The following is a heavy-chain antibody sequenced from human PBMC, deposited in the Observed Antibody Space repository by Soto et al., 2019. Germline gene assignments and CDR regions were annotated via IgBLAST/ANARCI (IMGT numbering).Heavy chain of an antibody. CDR2: IYWDGDT. D-gene: IGHD3-3*01. CDR3: AHRATMTIFGLIIDYGIWFDP. J-gene: IGHJ5*02. V-gene: IGHV2-5*02. CDR1: GFSLSTSGAA. Sequence: QINLIESGPTLVNPTQTLTLTCTFSGFSLSTSGAAVGWVRQPPGRALEWLALIYWDGDTRYNASLGNRLTITKDTSMNQVVLTLTNVDPADTDTYYCAHRATMTIFGLIIDYGIWFDPWGQGTRVIDSS.